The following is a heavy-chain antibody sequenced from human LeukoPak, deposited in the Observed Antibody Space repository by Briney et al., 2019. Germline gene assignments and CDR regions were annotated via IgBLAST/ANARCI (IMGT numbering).Heavy chain of an antibody. D-gene: IGHD6-13*01. CDR1: GYSFSTYW. V-gene: IGHV5-51*01. Sequence: GESLKISCKGSGYSFSTYWIGWVRQIPGKGLEWMGIIYPGDSHTMYSPSFRGQVTMSADKSISTAYLQWSSLKASDTAMYYCARLLGSSSSSWASFDYWGQGTLVTVSS. J-gene: IGHJ4*02. CDR2: IYPGDSHT. CDR3: ARLLGSSSSSWASFDY.